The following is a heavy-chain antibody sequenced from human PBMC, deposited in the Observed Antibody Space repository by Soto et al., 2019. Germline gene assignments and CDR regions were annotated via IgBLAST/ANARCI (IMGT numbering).Heavy chain of an antibody. CDR3: GRGPSPRAPAGGTPYYYAMDV. CDR1: GYDFTAYD. CDR2: MNPINGAT. J-gene: IGHJ6*02. V-gene: IGHV1-8*02. Sequence: QVQLVQSGAEVEQSGASVKVSCKASGYDFTAYDINWVRQASGQGLEWMGWMNPINGATGSARRFQGRVSMPRNTATATAYLELTSLRSDDSAVYYCGRGPSPRAPAGGTPYYYAMDVWGQGTTVTVSS. D-gene: IGHD6-13*01.